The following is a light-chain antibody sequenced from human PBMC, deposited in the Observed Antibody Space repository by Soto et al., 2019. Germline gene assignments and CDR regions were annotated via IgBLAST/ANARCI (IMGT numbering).Light chain of an antibody. CDR2: AVS. J-gene: IGKJ2*01. Sequence: DIQMTQSPSSLSASVGDRITITCRASQDISNYLAWYQQKPEKVPKVLIYAVSTLQTGVQSRFSGSGSGTVFTLTINSLHPEDVATYYCQNYKSAPNTFGRGTRLEIK. CDR1: QDISNY. CDR3: QNYKSAPNT. V-gene: IGKV1-27*01.